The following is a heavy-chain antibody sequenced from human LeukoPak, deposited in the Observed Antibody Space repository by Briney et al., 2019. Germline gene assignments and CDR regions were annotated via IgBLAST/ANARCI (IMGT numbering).Heavy chain of an antibody. V-gene: IGHV3-7*03. D-gene: IGHD6-25*01. CDR1: GFMFSSYW. CDR3: ARGQGIAASY. CDR2: IKEDGSEK. Sequence: TGGSLRLSCAASGFMFSSYWMSWARQAPGKGLEWVANIKEDGSEKHYVDSVKGRFTISRDNAKNSLYLQMNSLGVEDTALYCCARGQGIAASYWGQGTLVTVSS. J-gene: IGHJ4*02.